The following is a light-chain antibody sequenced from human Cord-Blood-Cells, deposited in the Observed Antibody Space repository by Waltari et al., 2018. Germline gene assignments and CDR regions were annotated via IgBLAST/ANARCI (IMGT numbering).Light chain of an antibody. CDR3: RSYTSSSTLVV. CDR1: SSDVGGYNY. J-gene: IGLJ2*01. CDR2: DVS. V-gene: IGLV2-14*01. Sequence: QSALTQPASVSGSPGQSITISCTGTSSDVGGYNYVSCYQQHPGKAPKLMIYDVSNRPSGVFNRLSGSNSGNTASLTISGLQAEDEADYYCRSYTSSSTLVVFGGGTKLTVL.